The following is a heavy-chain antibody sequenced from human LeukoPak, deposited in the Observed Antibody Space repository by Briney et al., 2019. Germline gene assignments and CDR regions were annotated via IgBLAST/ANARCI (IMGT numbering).Heavy chain of an antibody. Sequence: PGGSLRLSCAASKFTFGSYAMSWVRQAPGKGLKWVSGISGSGGSTYYADSVRGRFTISRDNSKNTLYLQMNSLRVEDTAVYYCAKDRASVYDILNYGQYFDYWGQGTLVTVSS. V-gene: IGHV3-23*01. D-gene: IGHD3-9*01. CDR2: ISGSGGST. CDR3: AKDRASVYDILNYGQYFDY. CDR1: KFTFGSYA. J-gene: IGHJ4*02.